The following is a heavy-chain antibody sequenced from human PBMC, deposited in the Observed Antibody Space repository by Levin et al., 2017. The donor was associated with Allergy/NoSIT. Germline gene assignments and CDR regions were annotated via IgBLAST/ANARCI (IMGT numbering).Heavy chain of an antibody. CDR3: VKEGIGKVFADY. CDR2: ISGSGGRK. Sequence: GESLKISCAASGFSFSTYAMSWVRQGRGKGLEWVSAISGSGGRKWYADSVKGRFTISRDNSKKTLYLQMNSRRVEDTAGYFCVKEGIGKVFADYWGQGTPVTVSS. V-gene: IGHV3-23*01. J-gene: IGHJ4*02. D-gene: IGHD3-3*01. CDR1: GFSFSTYA.